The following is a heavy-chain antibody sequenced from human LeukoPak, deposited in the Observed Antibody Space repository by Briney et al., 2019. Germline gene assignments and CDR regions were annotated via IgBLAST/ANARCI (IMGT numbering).Heavy chain of an antibody. J-gene: IGHJ5*02. Sequence: ASVKVSCKASGGTFSSYAISWVRQAPGQGLEWMGGIIPIFGTANYAQKFQGRVTITTDESTSTAYMELSSLRSEDTAVYYCARDLRGNSYGGWFDPWGQGALVTVSS. D-gene: IGHD5-18*01. V-gene: IGHV1-69*05. CDR2: IIPIFGTA. CDR3: ARDLRGNSYGGWFDP. CDR1: GGTFSSYA.